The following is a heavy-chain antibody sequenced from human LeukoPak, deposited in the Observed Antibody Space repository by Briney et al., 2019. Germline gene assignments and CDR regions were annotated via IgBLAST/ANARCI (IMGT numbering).Heavy chain of an antibody. CDR2: ISGSGGST. J-gene: IGHJ4*02. CDR1: GFTFSSYA. Sequence: GGSLRLSCAASGFTFSSYAMSWVRQAPGKGLEWVSAISGSGGSTYYADSVKGRFTISRDNSKNTLYLQMNSLRAEDTAVYYCAKDYMVRGVKTYYFDYWGQGTLVTVSS. V-gene: IGHV3-23*01. CDR3: AKDYMVRGVKTYYFDY. D-gene: IGHD3-10*01.